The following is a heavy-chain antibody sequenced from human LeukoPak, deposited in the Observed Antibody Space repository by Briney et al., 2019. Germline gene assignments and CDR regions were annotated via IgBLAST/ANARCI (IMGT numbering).Heavy chain of an antibody. D-gene: IGHD3-10*01. J-gene: IGHJ6*02. CDR3: ARNSGSGTYYNAPYYFGMDV. V-gene: IGHV4-4*07. CDR2: VYASGST. CDR1: GGSISNYY. Sequence: TSETLSLTCTVSGGSISNYYWSWLRQPAGKGLEWIGRVYASGSTNYNPSLKSRVTMSVDTSKNQFSLKLSSVTAADTAVYYCARNSGSGTYYNAPYYFGMDVWGLGTTVTVSS.